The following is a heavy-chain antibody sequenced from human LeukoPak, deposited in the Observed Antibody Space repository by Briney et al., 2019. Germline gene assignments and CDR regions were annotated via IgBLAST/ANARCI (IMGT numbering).Heavy chain of an antibody. CDR2: ISSDGSNK. D-gene: IGHD3-3*01. Sequence: GGSLRLSCAASGFTFSSYAMHWVRQAPGKGLEWVGVISSDGSNKYYADSVKGRFTISRDNSKNTLYLQMNSLRAEDTAVYYCARKYYDFWSGAFYYYYGMDVWGQGTTVTVSS. V-gene: IGHV3-30-3*01. J-gene: IGHJ6*02. CDR3: ARKYYDFWSGAFYYYYGMDV. CDR1: GFTFSSYA.